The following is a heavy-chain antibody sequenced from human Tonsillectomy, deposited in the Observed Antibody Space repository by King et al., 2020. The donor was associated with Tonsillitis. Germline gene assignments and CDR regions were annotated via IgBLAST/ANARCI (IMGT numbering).Heavy chain of an antibody. CDR1: GFTFSSYG. CDR3: AKAGAAAGPYYYYCGMDV. CDR2: ISYDGSNK. V-gene: IGHV3-30*18. J-gene: IGHJ6*02. D-gene: IGHD6-13*01. Sequence: VQLVESGGGVVQPGRSLRLSCAASGFTFSSYGMLWVRQAPGKGLEWVAVISYDGSNKYYADSVKGRFTISRDNSKNTLYLQMNSLRAEDTAVYYCAKAGAAAGPYYYYCGMDVWGQGTTVTVSS.